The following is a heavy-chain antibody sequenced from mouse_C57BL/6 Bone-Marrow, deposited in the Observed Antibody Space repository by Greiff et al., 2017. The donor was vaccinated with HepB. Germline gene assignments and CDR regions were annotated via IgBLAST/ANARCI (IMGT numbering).Heavy chain of an antibody. CDR1: GFTFSDYG. D-gene: IGHD2-5*01. Sequence: VQLKESGGGLVKPGGSLKLSCAASGFTFSDYGMHWVRQAPEKGLAWVAYISSGSSTIYYADTVKGRFTISRDNAKNTLFQQMTSLRSEDTAMYYCAREGSNYLYCFDYWGQGTTLTVSS. CDR3: AREGSNYLYCFDY. CDR2: ISSGSSTI. V-gene: IGHV5-17*01. J-gene: IGHJ2*01.